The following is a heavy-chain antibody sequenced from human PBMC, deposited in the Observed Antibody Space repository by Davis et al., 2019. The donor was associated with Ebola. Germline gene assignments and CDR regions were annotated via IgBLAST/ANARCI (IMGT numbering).Heavy chain of an antibody. CDR3: ARQPTVSDFDY. CDR1: GGSISSSSYY. CDR2: IYYSGST. J-gene: IGHJ4*02. D-gene: IGHD4-17*01. Sequence: MPGGSLRLSCTVSGGSISSSSYYWGWIRQPPGKGLEWIGSIYYSGSTYYNPSLKSRVTISVDTSKNQFSLKLSSVTAADTAVYYCARQPTVSDFDYWGQGTLVTVSS. V-gene: IGHV4-39*01.